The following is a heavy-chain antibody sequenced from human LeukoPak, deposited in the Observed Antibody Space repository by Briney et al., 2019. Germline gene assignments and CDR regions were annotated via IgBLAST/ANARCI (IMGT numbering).Heavy chain of an antibody. CDR1: GFTFDDYG. J-gene: IGHJ4*02. Sequence: PGGSLRLSCAASGFTFDDYGMSRVRQAPGKGPEWVSGINWNGGSTGYADSVKGRFTISRDNAKNSLYLQMNSLRAEDTALYYCARAEADNWNYEHYFDYWGQGTLVTVSS. V-gene: IGHV3-20*04. CDR3: ARAEADNWNYEHYFDY. D-gene: IGHD1-7*01. CDR2: INWNGGST.